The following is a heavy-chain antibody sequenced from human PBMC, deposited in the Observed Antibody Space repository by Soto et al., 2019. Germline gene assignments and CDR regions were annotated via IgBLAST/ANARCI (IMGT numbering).Heavy chain of an antibody. V-gene: IGHV3-21*01. Sequence: GGSLRLSCAASGFNFNSYTINWVRQAPGKRLEWLSSISSSGYIFSTDSVRGRFTISRDNAKNSVYLQINSLRAEDTAVYFCASDCSGRSCSPGMHVCGQGTTVTV. CDR1: GFNFNSYT. D-gene: IGHD2-15*01. CDR2: ISSSGYI. CDR3: ASDCSGRSCSPGMHV. J-gene: IGHJ6*02.